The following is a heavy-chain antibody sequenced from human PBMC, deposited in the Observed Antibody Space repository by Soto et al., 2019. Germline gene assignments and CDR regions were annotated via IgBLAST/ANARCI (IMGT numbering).Heavy chain of an antibody. Sequence: GAPVKVSCKASGYTFTVYYMHWVRQAPGQGLEWMGWINPNSGGTNYAQKFQGWVTMTRDTSISTAYMELSRLGSDDTAVDYCARGPVPAPGLGEDGSNYYYDCMGGWQKGTRGAVAS. CDR1: GYTFTVYY. CDR3: ARGPVPAPGLGEDGSNYYYDCMGG. CDR2: INPNSGGT. V-gene: IGHV1-2*04. J-gene: IGHJ6*01. D-gene: IGHD2-2*01.